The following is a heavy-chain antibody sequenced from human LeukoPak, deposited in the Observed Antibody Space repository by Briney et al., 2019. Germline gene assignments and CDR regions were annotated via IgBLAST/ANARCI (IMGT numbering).Heavy chain of an antibody. J-gene: IGHJ5*02. V-gene: IGHV4-34*01. D-gene: IGHD3-3*02. Sequence: SETLSLTCAVYGGSFSGYYWSWIRQPPGKGLEWIGEINHSGSTNYNPSLKSRVTISVGTSKNQFSLKLSSVTAADTAVYYCARDRPHFWSGFLSYNWFDPWGQGTLVTVSS. CDR3: ARDRPHFWSGFLSYNWFDP. CDR2: INHSGST. CDR1: GGSFSGYY.